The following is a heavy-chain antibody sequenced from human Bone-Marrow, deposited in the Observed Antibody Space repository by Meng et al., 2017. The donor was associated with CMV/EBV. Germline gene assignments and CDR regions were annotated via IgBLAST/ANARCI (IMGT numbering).Heavy chain of an antibody. V-gene: IGHV6-1*01. CDR2: TYYRSKWYN. D-gene: IGHD2-21*01. CDR1: SNSAT. J-gene: IGHJ5*02. Sequence: SNSATWNWIRQSPSRGLEWLGWTYYRSKWYNDYAVSVKSRITINPDTSKNQFSLQLNSVTPEDTAVYYCARSYYGGDCYSRWWFDPWGQGTLVTVSS. CDR3: ARSYYGGDCYSRWWFDP.